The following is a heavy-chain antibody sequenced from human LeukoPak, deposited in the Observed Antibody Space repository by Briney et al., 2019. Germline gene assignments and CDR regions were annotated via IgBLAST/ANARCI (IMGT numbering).Heavy chain of an antibody. CDR1: GYTFSDFY. CDR2: ITPKSGDT. CDR3: ARVRLADERAWAY. V-gene: IGHV1-2*02. D-gene: IGHD3-3*02. Sequence: ASVNVSCEASGYTFSDFYIHWVRQAPGQGLEYVGWITPKSGDTYSPQRFQGRVTMTRDASISTAYMELSSLRSDDTAVYFCARVRLADERAWAYWGQGTLVTVSS. J-gene: IGHJ4*02.